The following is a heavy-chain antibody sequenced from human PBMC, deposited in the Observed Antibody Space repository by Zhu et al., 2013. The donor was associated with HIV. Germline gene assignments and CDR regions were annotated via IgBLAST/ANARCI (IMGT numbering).Heavy chain of an antibody. Sequence: QVQLQESGPGLVKPSETLSLTCTVSSYSISSGYYWGWIRQPPGKGLEWIGSIHHSGSTYHNPSLKRRVTISVDTSKNQFSLKLSSVTAADTAVYYCARRKLSSSWDFDFWGQGTLVTVSS. D-gene: IGHD6-13*01. V-gene: IGHV4-38-2*02. J-gene: IGHJ4*02. CDR2: IHHSGST. CDR1: SYSISSGYY. CDR3: ARRKLSSSWDFDF.